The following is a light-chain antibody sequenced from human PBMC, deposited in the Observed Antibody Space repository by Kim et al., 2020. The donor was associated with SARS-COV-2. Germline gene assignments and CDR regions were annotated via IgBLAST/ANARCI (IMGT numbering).Light chain of an antibody. V-gene: IGKV3-20*01. CDR2: AAS. CDR3: QQYSSSPYT. J-gene: IGKJ2*01. CDR1: DTISSSY. Sequence: LSPGERAPLPCRARDTISSSYLAWYQQRRGQAPRLLIYAASTRVTGIPDRFSGSGSGTDFTPTIDRLEPEDFAVYYCQQYSSSPYTFGQGTKLEI.